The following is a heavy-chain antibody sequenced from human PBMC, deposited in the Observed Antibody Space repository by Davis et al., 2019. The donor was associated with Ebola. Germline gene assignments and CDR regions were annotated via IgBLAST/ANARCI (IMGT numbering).Heavy chain of an antibody. Sequence: GESLKISCAASGFTFSSYSMNWVRQAPGKGLEWVSSISSSSSYIYYADSVKGRFTNSRDNAKNSLYLQMNSLRAEDTAVYYCAREGREQLVRFWFDPWGQGTLVTVSS. CDR2: ISSSSSYI. D-gene: IGHD6-6*01. J-gene: IGHJ5*02. V-gene: IGHV3-21*01. CDR3: AREGREQLVRFWFDP. CDR1: GFTFSSYS.